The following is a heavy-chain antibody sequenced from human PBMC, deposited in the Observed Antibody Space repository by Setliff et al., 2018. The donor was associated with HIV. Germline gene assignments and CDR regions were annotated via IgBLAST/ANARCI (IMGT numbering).Heavy chain of an antibody. Sequence: GSLRLSCAASGFTVSTYYMSWVRQAPGKGLEWVSTIYSDGSTYHADSVNGRFTLSRDISENALYLQMNSLRGDDTAVYYCATSSRGWGQDAFDIWGQGTMVTVSS. CDR2: IYSDGST. CDR3: ATSSRGWGQDAFDI. J-gene: IGHJ3*02. CDR1: GFTVSTYY. D-gene: IGHD6-19*01. V-gene: IGHV3-66*02.